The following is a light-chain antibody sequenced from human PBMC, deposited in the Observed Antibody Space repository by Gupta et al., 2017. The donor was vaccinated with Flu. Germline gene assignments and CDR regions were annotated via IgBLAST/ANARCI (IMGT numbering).Light chain of an antibody. J-gene: IGLJ1*01. CDR1: SSDVGRYKY. CDR3: SSYAGSDTFV. Sequence: QSALTQPPSASGSRGQSVTVSCTGTSSDVGRYKYVYWYRQHPGKAPELLIYEVSKRPSGIPQRFCGSKSGNTASLTVSGLQAEDEADYYCSSYAGSDTFVFGSGTTVTVL. V-gene: IGLV2-8*01. CDR2: EVS.